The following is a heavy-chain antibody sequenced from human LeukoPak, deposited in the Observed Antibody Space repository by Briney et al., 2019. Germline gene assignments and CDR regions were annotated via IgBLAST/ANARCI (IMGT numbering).Heavy chain of an antibody. CDR1: GGSISSYY. V-gene: IGHV4-59*01. CDR2: IYYSGST. CDR3: ARVMRYGDYSRWFDP. Sequence: SETLSLTCTVSGGSISSYYWSWIRQPPGKGLEWIGYIYYSGSTNYNPSLKSRVTISVDTSKNQYSLKLSSVTAADTAVYYCARVMRYGDYSRWFDPWGQGTLVTVSS. J-gene: IGHJ5*02. D-gene: IGHD4-17*01.